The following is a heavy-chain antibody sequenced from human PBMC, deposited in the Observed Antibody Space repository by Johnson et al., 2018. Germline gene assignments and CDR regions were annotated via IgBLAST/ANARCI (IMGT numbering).Heavy chain of an antibody. Sequence: QVQLVESGGGVVQPGRSLRLSCAASGFTFSSYGMHWVRQAPGKGLEWVAVIWYDGSNKYYADSVKGRFTISRDNSKNTLYLQMNSRGAGDTAVYFCARSVGDYFNYDAFDIWGQGTMVTVSS. CDR3: ARSVGDYFNYDAFDI. V-gene: IGHV3-33*01. CDR1: GFTFSSYG. J-gene: IGHJ3*02. D-gene: IGHD4-17*01. CDR2: IWYDGSNK.